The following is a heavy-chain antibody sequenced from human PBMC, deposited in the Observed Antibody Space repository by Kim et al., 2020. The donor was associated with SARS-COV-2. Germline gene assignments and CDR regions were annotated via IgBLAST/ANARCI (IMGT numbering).Heavy chain of an antibody. J-gene: IGHJ4*02. V-gene: IGHV4-34*01. CDR2: INHTGRT. CDR1: GGSFTGYY. D-gene: IGHD5-12*01. CDR3: ARSILRRGYDYGSTLDY. Sequence: SETLSLTCAVYGGSFTGYYWSWIRQSPGKGLEWIAEINHTGRTNYNPFLKRRVTLSVDTYKNQFSLRLSSLTAADTAMYYCARSILRRGYDYGSTLDYWGQGTLVTVSS.